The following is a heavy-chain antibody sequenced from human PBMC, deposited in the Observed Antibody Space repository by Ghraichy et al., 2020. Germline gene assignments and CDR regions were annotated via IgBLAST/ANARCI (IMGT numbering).Heavy chain of an antibody. CDR2: IYYSGST. J-gene: IGHJ4*02. CDR1: GGSISSYY. V-gene: IGHV4-59*01. D-gene: IGHD3-22*01. Sequence: SETLSLTCTVSGGSISSYYWSWIRQPPGKGLEWIGYIYYSGSTNYNPSLKSRVTISVDTSKNQFSLKLSSVTAADTAVYYCASGGAWDSSGYYGGLAYWGQGTLVTVSS. CDR3: ASGGAWDSSGYYGGLAY.